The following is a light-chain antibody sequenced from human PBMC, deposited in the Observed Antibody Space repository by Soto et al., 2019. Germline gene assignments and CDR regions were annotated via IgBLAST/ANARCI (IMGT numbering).Light chain of an antibody. Sequence: QSVLTQPASVSGSPGQSITTACTGTSSDVGGYDYVSWFQQNPRKAPKLIIFEVSNRPSGVSYRFSGSKSGNTASLAISGLEAEDEATYYCSSYSSSSTLVFGTGTKVTVL. CDR2: EVS. J-gene: IGLJ1*01. V-gene: IGLV2-14*01. CDR1: SSDVGGYDY. CDR3: SSYSSSSTLV.